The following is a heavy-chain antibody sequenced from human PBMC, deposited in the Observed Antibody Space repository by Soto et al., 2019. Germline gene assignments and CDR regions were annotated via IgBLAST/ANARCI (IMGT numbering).Heavy chain of an antibody. V-gene: IGHV4-39*01. J-gene: IGHJ3*02. D-gene: IGHD6-13*01. Sequence: SETLSLTRPVSGGSISDNDYYWNWIRQPPGKGLEWIGTISHTGAAYYNPSLESRVVISVGTSENQFSLNLSSVTAADTAVYYCARGIAAARHAFDIWGQGTMVTVSS. CDR3: ARGIAAARHAFDI. CDR1: GGSISDNDYY. CDR2: ISHTGAA.